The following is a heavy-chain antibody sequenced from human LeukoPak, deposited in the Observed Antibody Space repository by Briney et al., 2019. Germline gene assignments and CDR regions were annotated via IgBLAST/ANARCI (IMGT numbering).Heavy chain of an antibody. J-gene: IGHJ4*02. CDR3: ARALHYDILTGYYIGGFDY. V-gene: IGHV4-59*01. Sequence: SETLSLTCTASGGSLSSYYWSWIRQPPGKGLEWIGYIYYSGSTNYNPSLKSRVTISVDTSKYQFSLKLSSVTAADTAVYYCARALHYDILTGYYIGGFDYWGQGTLVTVSS. D-gene: IGHD3-9*01. CDR2: IYYSGST. CDR1: GGSLSSYY.